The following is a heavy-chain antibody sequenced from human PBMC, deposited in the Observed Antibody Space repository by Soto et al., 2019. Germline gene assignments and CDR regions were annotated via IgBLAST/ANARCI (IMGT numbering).Heavy chain of an antibody. Sequence: PGESLKISCKGSGYSFTSYWIGWVRQMPGKGLEWMGIIYPGDSDTRYSPSLKSRVTISVDTSKNQFSLKLSSVTAADTAVYYCARTYSSSSYFDYWGQGTLVTVSS. CDR3: ARTYSSSSYFDY. J-gene: IGHJ4*02. V-gene: IGHV5-51*01. CDR1: GYSFTSYW. CDR2: IYPGDSDT. D-gene: IGHD6-6*01.